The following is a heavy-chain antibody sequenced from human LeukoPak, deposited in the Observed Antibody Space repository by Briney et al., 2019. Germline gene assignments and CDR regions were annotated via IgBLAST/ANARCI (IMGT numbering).Heavy chain of an antibody. V-gene: IGHV3-9*01. D-gene: IGHD3-10*01. Sequence: PGRSLRLSCAASGFTFDDYAMHWVRQAPGKGLEWVSGISWNSGSIGYADSVKGRFTISRDNSRNTLYLQMNSLRAEDTAMYYCAKEQNTYYYGSGSYCPDYWGQGTLVTVSS. CDR1: GFTFDDYA. J-gene: IGHJ4*02. CDR2: ISWNSGSI. CDR3: AKEQNTYYYGSGSYCPDY.